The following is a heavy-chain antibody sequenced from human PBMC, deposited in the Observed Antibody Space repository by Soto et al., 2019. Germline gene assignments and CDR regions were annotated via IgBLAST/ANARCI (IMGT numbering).Heavy chain of an antibody. CDR3: ARDSSGSGYFHYGLDI. V-gene: IGHV4-31*03. Sequence: QVQLQESGPGLVKPSQTLSLTCTVYGGSISSGGYYWGWIRQHPGKGLEWIGFIYYSGSTYYNPSLKSRLTISVDTSKNQFSLKLSSVTAADTAVYYCARDSSGSGYFHYGLDIWGQGTTVTVSS. D-gene: IGHD3-22*01. CDR2: IYYSGST. J-gene: IGHJ6*02. CDR1: GGSISSGGYY.